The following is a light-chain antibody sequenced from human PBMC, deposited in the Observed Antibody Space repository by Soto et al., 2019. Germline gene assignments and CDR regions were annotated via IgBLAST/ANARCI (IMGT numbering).Light chain of an antibody. CDR2: GAS. Sequence: TQSPSTLSASVGDRVTITCRASQSVSSSYLAWYQQKPGQAPRLLIYGASSRATGIPDRFSGSGSGTDFTLTISRLEPEDFAVYYCQHYITSLTTFGQGTKVDIK. CDR3: QHYITSLTT. V-gene: IGKV3-20*01. CDR1: QSVSSSY. J-gene: IGKJ1*01.